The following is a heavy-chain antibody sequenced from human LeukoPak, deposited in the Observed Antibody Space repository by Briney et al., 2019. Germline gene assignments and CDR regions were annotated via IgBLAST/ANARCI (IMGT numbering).Heavy chain of an antibody. V-gene: IGHV4-59*01. Sequence: SETLSLTCTVSGGSISSYYWSWIRQPPGKGLGWIGYIYYSGSTNYNPSLKSRVTISVDTSKNQFSLKLSSVTAADTAVYYCARANYDILTGPRVNWFDPWGQGTLVTVSS. CDR3: ARANYDILTGPRVNWFDP. CDR2: IYYSGST. CDR1: GGSISSYY. D-gene: IGHD3-9*01. J-gene: IGHJ5*02.